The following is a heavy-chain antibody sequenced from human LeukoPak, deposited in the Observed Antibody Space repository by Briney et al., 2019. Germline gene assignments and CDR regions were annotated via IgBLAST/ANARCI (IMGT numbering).Heavy chain of an antibody. J-gene: IGHJ4*02. Sequence: GGSLRLSCAASGFIFTDYNMNWVRQARGKGLEWISYISSSSRTIYYADSVKGRFAISRDNAKNSVYLQLNNLRADDTAVYYCAREGMGVGATSDYWGQGALVTVSS. V-gene: IGHV3-48*01. CDR2: ISSSSRTI. CDR1: GFIFTDYN. D-gene: IGHD1-26*01. CDR3: AREGMGVGATSDY.